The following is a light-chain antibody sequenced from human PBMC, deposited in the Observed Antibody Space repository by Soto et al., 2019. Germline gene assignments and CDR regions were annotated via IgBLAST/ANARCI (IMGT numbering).Light chain of an antibody. J-gene: IGLJ1*01. CDR1: SSDVGGYNY. V-gene: IGLV2-14*01. Sequence: QSALTQPASVSGSPGQSITISCTGTSSDVGGYNYVSWYQQHPGKAPKLIIYELINRPSGVSNRFSGSKSGNTASLTISGRQAEDEADYYCNSYTSKSTGVFGTGTKVTVL. CDR3: NSYTSKSTGV. CDR2: ELI.